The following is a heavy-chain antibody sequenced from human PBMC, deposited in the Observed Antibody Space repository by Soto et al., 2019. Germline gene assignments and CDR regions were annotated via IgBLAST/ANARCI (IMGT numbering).Heavy chain of an antibody. J-gene: IGHJ6*02. Sequence: QVQLVESGGGVVQPGRCLRLSCAASGFTFSSYGMHWVRQAPGKGLEWVAVISYDGSNKYYADSVQGRFTISRDNSKNTLYLRMNSPRAEDTAVYYWAKGNSIVHYYCGMAVWGQGTTVSVSS. V-gene: IGHV3-30*18. CDR2: ISYDGSNK. CDR3: AKGNSIVHYYCGMAV. D-gene: IGHD3-16*02. CDR1: GFTFSSYG.